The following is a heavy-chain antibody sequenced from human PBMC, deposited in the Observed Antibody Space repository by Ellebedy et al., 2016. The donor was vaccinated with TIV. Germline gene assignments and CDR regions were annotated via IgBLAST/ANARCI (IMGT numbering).Heavy chain of an antibody. D-gene: IGHD1-26*01. J-gene: IGHJ5*02. CDR1: GYSFTSYW. CDR3: AREVGSYWGDNWFDP. Sequence: GESLKISXKGSGYSFTSYWIGWVRQMPGKGLEWMGRIDPSDSYTNYSPSFQGHVTISADKSISTAYLQWSSLKASDTAMYYCAREVGSYWGDNWFDPWGQGTLVTVSS. CDR2: IDPSDSYT. V-gene: IGHV5-10-1*01.